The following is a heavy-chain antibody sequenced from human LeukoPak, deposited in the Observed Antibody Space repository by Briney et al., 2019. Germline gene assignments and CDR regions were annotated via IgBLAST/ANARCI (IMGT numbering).Heavy chain of an antibody. D-gene: IGHD6-13*01. J-gene: IGHJ3*02. CDR3: ARGGGIAAADAFDI. V-gene: IGHV4-59*01. CDR1: GGSINSYY. Sequence: PSETLSLTCTVSGGSINSYYWSWIRQPPGKGLEWIGYIYYSGSTNYNPSLKSRVTISVDTSKNQFSLKLSSVTAADTAVYYCARGGGIAAADAFDIWGQGTMVTVSS. CDR2: IYYSGST.